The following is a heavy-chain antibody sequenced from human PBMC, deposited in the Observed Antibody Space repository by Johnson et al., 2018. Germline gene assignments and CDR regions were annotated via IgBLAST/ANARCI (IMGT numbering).Heavy chain of an antibody. V-gene: IGHV3-30*03. CDR2: ISFDGSNK. CDR3: ARWGIIGSTWADAFDS. CDR1: GFTFSSYA. D-gene: IGHD1-20*01. J-gene: IGHJ3*02. Sequence: QVQLVESGGGLIQPGGSLRLSCAASGFTFSSYAMSWVRKAPGKGLEWVALISFDGSNKFHAESLRGRFTISRDNFKNTLSFQMNSLRAEDTAIYYCARWGIIGSTWADAFDSWCQGTFLTVSS.